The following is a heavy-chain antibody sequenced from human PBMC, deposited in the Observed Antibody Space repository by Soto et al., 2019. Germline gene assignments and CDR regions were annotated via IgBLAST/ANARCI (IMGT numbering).Heavy chain of an antibody. CDR1: GGSISSYY. CDR3: ARHGDFYYYYYMDV. Sequence: NPSETLSLTCTVSGGSISSYYWSWIRQPPGKGLEWIGYIYYSGSTNYNPSLKSRVTISVDTSKNQFSLKLSSVTAADSAVFYCARHGDFYYYYYMDVWGKGTTVTVSS. J-gene: IGHJ6*03. V-gene: IGHV4-59*08. CDR2: IYYSGST.